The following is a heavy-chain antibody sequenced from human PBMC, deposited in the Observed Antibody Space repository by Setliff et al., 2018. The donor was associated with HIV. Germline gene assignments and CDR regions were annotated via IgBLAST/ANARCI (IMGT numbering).Heavy chain of an antibody. V-gene: IGHV4-34*01. D-gene: IGHD6-13*01. CDR2: INHSGKT. J-gene: IGHJ4*02. CDR1: GGSLSGHY. Sequence: ETLSLTCAVYGGSLSGHYWTWIRQPPGEGLEWIGEINHSGKTNYNPSLKSRVTISVDTSKNQFSLKVTSVTAADTAVYYCVTSSSWSSRLNFWGQGMLVTVTS. CDR3: VTSSSWSSRLNF.